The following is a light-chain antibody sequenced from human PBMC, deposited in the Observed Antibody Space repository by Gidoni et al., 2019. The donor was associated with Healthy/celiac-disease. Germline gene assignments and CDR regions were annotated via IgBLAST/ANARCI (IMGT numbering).Light chain of an antibody. CDR1: QTIGGF. CDR3: QQYKSYST. V-gene: IGKV1-5*03. Sequence: DIQMTQSPSTLSASVGDSVTITCRDNQTIGGFLAWYQQKTGKAPRLLIYRASGLQSGVPSRFSGSGCRTEFPITISRLPHDDFATYYYQQYKSYSTFGQXTQVEI. J-gene: IGKJ1*01. CDR2: RAS.